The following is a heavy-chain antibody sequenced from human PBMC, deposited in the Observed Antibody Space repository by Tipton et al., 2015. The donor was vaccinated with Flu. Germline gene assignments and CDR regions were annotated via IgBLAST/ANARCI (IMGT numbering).Heavy chain of an antibody. CDR3: ATVWFGEYISSDL. Sequence: QVQLVQSGAEVKKPGASVKVSCKASGYTFTSYGFTWVRQAPGQGLEWMGWISASNAYANYAQKFQGRFTMTTDTSTSTTYMELTSLRSDDTAVYYCATVWFGEYISSDLWGRGTLVTVSS. V-gene: IGHV1-18*01. J-gene: IGHJ2*01. CDR1: GYTFTSYG. CDR2: ISASNAYA. D-gene: IGHD3-10*01.